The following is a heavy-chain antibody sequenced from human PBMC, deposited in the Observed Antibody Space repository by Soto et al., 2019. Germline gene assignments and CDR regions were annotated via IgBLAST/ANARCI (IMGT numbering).Heavy chain of an antibody. J-gene: IGHJ4*02. CDR3: AKGRENDSSGYYSPGDFDY. V-gene: IGHV3-23*01. D-gene: IGHD3-22*01. Sequence: EVQLLESRGGLVQPGGSLRLSCAASGFTFSSYAMSWVRQAPGKGLEWVSAISGSGGSTYYADSVKGRFTISRDNSKNTLYLQMNSLRAEDTAVYYCAKGRENDSSGYYSPGDFDYWGQGTLVTVSS. CDR1: GFTFSSYA. CDR2: ISGSGGST.